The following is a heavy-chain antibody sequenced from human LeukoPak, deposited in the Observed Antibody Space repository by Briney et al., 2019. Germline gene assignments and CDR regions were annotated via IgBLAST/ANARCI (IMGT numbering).Heavy chain of an antibody. D-gene: IGHD1-20*01. V-gene: IGHV4-4*02. Sequence: SETLSLTCAVSGGSISSSNWWSWVRQPPGKGLEWIGEIYHSGSTNYNPSLKSRVTISVDTSKNQFSLKLSSVTAADTAVYYCARVRRITGTTDFDYWGQGTLVTVSS. J-gene: IGHJ4*02. CDR1: GGSISSSNW. CDR2: IYHSGST. CDR3: ARVRRITGTTDFDY.